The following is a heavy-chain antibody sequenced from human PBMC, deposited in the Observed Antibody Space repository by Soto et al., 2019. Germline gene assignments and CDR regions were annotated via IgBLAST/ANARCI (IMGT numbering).Heavy chain of an antibody. D-gene: IGHD6-19*01. V-gene: IGHV2-26*01. Sequence: SGPTLVNPTETLTLTCTVSGFSLSSPRMGVSWIRQPPGKALEWLAHIFSNDEKSYSTSLKSRLTISKDTSKSQVVLTMTNMDPVDTATYYCARIRTGQWLGGFDYWGQGTLVTVSS. CDR1: GFSLSSPRMG. J-gene: IGHJ4*02. CDR3: ARIRTGQWLGGFDY. CDR2: IFSNDEK.